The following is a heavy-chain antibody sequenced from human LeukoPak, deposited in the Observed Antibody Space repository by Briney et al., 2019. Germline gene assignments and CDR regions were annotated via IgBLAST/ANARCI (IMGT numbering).Heavy chain of an antibody. CDR3: ARENSINGK. CDR1: GFTFGDYA. V-gene: IGHV3-9*01. Sequence: PGGSLRLSCAASGFTFGDYAMYWVRQAPGKGLEWVSGINWSSDSIGYADSVKGRFTISRDNAKNSLYLQMNSLRAEDTAVYYCARENSINGKWGQGTLVTVSS. D-gene: IGHD4-11*01. CDR2: INWSSDSI. J-gene: IGHJ4*02.